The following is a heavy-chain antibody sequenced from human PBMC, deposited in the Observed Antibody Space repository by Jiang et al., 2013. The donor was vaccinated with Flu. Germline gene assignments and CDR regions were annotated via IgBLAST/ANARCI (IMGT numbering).Heavy chain of an antibody. J-gene: IGHJ4*02. V-gene: IGHV3-30*03. CDR1: GFTFSSYG. Sequence: ASGFTFSSYGMHVGPPGSEAKGLEWLAVISFDGSNNYYADSVKGRFTISRDNSKDTLFLQMNSLRAEDTAMYYCARFVVGAGSDYWGQGTLVTVSS. CDR2: ISFDGSNN. D-gene: IGHD1-26*01. CDR3: ARFVVGAGSDY.